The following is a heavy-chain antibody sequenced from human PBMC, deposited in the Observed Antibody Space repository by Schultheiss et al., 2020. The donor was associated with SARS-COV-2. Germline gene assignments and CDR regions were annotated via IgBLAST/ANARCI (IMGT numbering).Heavy chain of an antibody. Sequence: SQTLSLTCTVSGGSISSGGYYWSWIRQPPGKGLEWIGEINHSGSTNYNPSLKSRVTISVDTSKNQFSLKLSSVTAADTAVYYCVGAFWSGYLGAFDIWGQGTMVTVSS. CDR3: VGAFWSGYLGAFDI. J-gene: IGHJ3*02. CDR1: GGSISSGGYY. D-gene: IGHD3-3*01. CDR2: INHSGST. V-gene: IGHV4-39*01.